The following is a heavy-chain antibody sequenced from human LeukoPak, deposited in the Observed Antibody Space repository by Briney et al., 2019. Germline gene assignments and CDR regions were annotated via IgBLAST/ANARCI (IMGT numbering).Heavy chain of an antibody. J-gene: IGHJ4*02. CDR1: GGTFSSYA. Sequence: SVKVSCKASGGTFSSYAISWVRQAPGQGLEWMGGIIPIFGTANYAQKFQGRVTITTDESTSTASMELSSLRSEDTAVYYCARDGLAYCGGHCLFDYWGQGTLVTVSS. CDR3: ARDGLAYCGGHCLFDY. CDR2: IIPIFGTA. D-gene: IGHD2-21*02. V-gene: IGHV1-69*05.